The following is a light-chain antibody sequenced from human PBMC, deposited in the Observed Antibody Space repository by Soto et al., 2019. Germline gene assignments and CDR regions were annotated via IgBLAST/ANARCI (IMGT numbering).Light chain of an antibody. V-gene: IGKV1-39*02. Sequence: DIQMTQSPSFLSASVGDRVTITCRARQSISSYLNAYQQKTGKAPKLLIYAASSLQSGVPSRFSGSGSGTDFTLTISSLQPEDFATYYCQWGYSTPRYTFGQGTKLEIK. J-gene: IGKJ2*01. CDR3: QWGYSTPRYT. CDR1: QSISSY. CDR2: AAS.